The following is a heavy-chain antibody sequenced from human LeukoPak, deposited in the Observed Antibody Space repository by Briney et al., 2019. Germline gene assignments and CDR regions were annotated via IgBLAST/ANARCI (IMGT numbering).Heavy chain of an antibody. CDR2: ISSSSSYI. D-gene: IGHD5-24*01. CDR1: GFTFSNYD. V-gene: IGHV3-21*01. CDR3: ARGEEKATITALDS. Sequence: PGGSLRLSCAASGFTFSNYDMHWVRQALGKGLEWVSAISSSSSYIYYADSIKGRFTISRDNAENSLYLQMNSLRAVDTAVYFCARGEEKATITALDSWGQGTLVTDSS. J-gene: IGHJ4*02.